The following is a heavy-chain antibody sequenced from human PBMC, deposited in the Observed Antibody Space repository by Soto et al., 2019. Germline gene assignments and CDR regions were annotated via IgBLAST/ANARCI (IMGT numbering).Heavy chain of an antibody. Sequence: EVQLVESGGGLVQPGRSLRLSCAASGFTFDDYAMHWVRQAPGKGLEWVSGISWNSGSIGYADSVKGRFTISRDNAKNSLYLQMNSLRAEDTALYYCAKAFHDYGDYTPYYYYMDVWGKGTTVTVSS. CDR3: AKAFHDYGDYTPYYYYMDV. CDR1: GFTFDDYA. CDR2: ISWNSGSI. D-gene: IGHD4-17*01. J-gene: IGHJ6*03. V-gene: IGHV3-9*01.